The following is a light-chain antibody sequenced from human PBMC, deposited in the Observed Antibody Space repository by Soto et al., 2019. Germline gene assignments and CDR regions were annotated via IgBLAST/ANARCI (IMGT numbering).Light chain of an antibody. J-gene: IGLJ1*01. Sequence: QSALTQPASVSGSPGQSITISCTGTSSDVGGYNYVSWYQQHPGKAPKRMIYDVSTRPSGVSNRFSGSKSGNTASLTISGLQAEYEADYYCSSYTSSSLHVFGTGTKLTVL. V-gene: IGLV2-14*03. CDR1: SSDVGGYNY. CDR3: SSYTSSSLHV. CDR2: DVS.